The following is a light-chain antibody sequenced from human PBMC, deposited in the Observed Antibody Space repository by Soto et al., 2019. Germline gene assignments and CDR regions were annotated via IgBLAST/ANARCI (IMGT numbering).Light chain of an antibody. V-gene: IGKV1-39*01. CDR2: AAS. J-gene: IGKJ4*01. Sequence: DIQVTQSPSSLSASVGDRVTITCRASQTISSYLNWYQQKPGKAPKLLIYAASTLQTGVPSRFSGSGSGTDFTLTITILQPEDFATDYCQHSYSTPLTCGGGTKVDIK. CDR1: QTISSY. CDR3: QHSYSTPLT.